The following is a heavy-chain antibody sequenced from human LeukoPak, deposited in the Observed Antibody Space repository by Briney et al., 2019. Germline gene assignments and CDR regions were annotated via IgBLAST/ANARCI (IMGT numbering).Heavy chain of an antibody. CDR1: GFTSSSYS. J-gene: IGHJ4*02. V-gene: IGHV3-21*01. D-gene: IGHD6-6*01. Sequence: GGSLRLSCAASGFTSSSYSINWVRQAPGKGLEWVSSISSSSSYIYYADSVKGRFTISRDNAKNSLYLQMNSLRAEDTAVYYCARDTSIAARWYDYWGQGTLVTVSS. CDR3: ARDTSIAARWYDY. CDR2: ISSSSSYI.